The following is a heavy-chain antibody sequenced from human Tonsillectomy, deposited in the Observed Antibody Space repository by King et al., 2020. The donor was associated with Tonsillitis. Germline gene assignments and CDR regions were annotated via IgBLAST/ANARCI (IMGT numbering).Heavy chain of an antibody. D-gene: IGHD5-18*01. CDR3: AKVVSTAMVYYFDY. J-gene: IGHJ4*02. CDR1: GFTFSSSA. CDR2: ISGSGGTT. Sequence: VQLVESGGGLVQPGGSLRLSCAASGFTFSSSAMAWVRQAPGKGLEWVPGISGSGGTTYYADSVKGRFTISRDNSKNTLYLQMNILGAEDTALYYCAKVVSTAMVYYFDYWGQGTLVTVSS. V-gene: IGHV3-23*04.